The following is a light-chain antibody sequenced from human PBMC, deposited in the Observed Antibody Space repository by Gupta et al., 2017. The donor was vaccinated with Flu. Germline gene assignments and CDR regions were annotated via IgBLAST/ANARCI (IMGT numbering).Light chain of an antibody. V-gene: IGLV1-44*01. CDR2: YNN. Sequence: GSNSNNGSNPVTSYHNLPGTAPRHLIYYNNERPSGVPARFSAAKSGTNASPVISGLQSDDEADYYCAAWDDSLSGVFGGGTKLTVL. CDR3: AAWDDSLSGV. J-gene: IGLJ3*02. CDR1: NSNNGSNP.